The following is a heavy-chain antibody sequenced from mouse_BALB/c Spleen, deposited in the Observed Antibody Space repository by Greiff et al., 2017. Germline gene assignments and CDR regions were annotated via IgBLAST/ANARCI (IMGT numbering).Heavy chain of an antibody. Sequence: VKLMESGAELAKPGASVKMSCKASGYTFTSYWMHWVKQRPGQGLEWIGYINPSTGYTEYNQKFKDKATLTADKSSSTAYMQLSSLTSEDSAVYYCARSGGNYPPFAYWGQGTLVTVSA. D-gene: IGHD2-1*01. CDR3: ARSGGNYPPFAY. J-gene: IGHJ3*01. CDR1: GYTFTSYW. CDR2: INPSTGYT. V-gene: IGHV1-7*01.